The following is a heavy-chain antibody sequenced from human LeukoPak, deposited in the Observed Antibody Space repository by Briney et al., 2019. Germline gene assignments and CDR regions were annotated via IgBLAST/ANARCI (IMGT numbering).Heavy chain of an antibody. CDR3: ARLGSGWSFDF. CDR1: GFTFSSYS. D-gene: IGHD6-19*01. Sequence: GGSLRLSCATSGFTFSSYSMNWVRQAPGKGLEWVAVIWYDGSNKYYADSVKGRFTISRDNSKNTVSLQLNSLRAEDTAVYYCARLGSGWSFDFWGQGTLVAVSS. CDR2: IWYDGSNK. J-gene: IGHJ4*02. V-gene: IGHV3-33*08.